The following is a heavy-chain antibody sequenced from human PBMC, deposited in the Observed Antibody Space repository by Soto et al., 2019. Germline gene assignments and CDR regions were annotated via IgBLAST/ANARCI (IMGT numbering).Heavy chain of an antibody. CDR3: ARDRYGDPLWGKDDFDY. J-gene: IGHJ4*02. Sequence: VGSLKLSCAASGFTFSSYSMIWVLQAPGNGLEGVSTISDSGNSTYSADSVKGRFTISRDNSKNMLYLQMHSLRAEDTAVYYCARDRYGDPLWGKDDFDYWGQGTLVTVSS. CDR1: GFTFSSYS. CDR2: ISDSGNST. V-gene: IGHV3-23*01. D-gene: IGHD4-17*01.